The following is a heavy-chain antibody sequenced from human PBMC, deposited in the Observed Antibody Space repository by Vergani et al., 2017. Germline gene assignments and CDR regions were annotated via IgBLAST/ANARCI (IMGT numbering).Heavy chain of an antibody. CDR3: ARGGYSSSWYRGMRWFDP. CDR1: GGTFSSYA. Sequence: QVQLVQSGAEVKKPGSSVKVSCKASGGTFSSYAISWVRQAPGQGLEWMGGIIPIFGTANYAQKFQGRVTITADESTSTAYMELSSLRSEDTAVYYCARGGYSSSWYRGMRWFDPWGQGTLVTVSS. J-gene: IGHJ5*02. D-gene: IGHD6-13*01. CDR2: IIPIFGTA. V-gene: IGHV1-69*01.